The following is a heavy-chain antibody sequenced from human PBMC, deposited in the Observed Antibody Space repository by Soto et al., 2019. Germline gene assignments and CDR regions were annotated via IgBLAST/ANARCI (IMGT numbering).Heavy chain of an antibody. CDR2: IYHSGST. V-gene: IGHV4-4*02. CDR1: GGSISSSTW. D-gene: IGHD6-19*01. J-gene: IGHJ4*02. CDR3: ARARAEYSSVWYCGY. Sequence: QVQLQESGPGLVKPSGTLSLTCAVSGGSISSSTWWSWVRQPPGKGLEWIGEIYHSGSTNYNPSPKSHITRSVDKSKNQSSLSLSFVTAANTAVYYCARARAEYSSVWYCGYWGQGTLVTVS.